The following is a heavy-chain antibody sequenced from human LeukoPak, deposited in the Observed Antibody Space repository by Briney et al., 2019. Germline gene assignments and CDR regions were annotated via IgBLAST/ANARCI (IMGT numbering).Heavy chain of an antibody. CDR2: IRYDGSNK. D-gene: IGHD1-26*01. CDR3: ARAGSGSYYHYYYYYMDV. V-gene: IGHV3-30*02. CDR1: GFTFSSYG. Sequence: GGSLRLSCAASGFTFSSYGMHWVRQAPGKGLEWVAFIRYDGSNKYYADSVKGRFTISRDNSKNTLYLQMNSLRAEDTAVYYCARAGSGSYYHYYYYYMDVWGKGTTVTVSS. J-gene: IGHJ6*03.